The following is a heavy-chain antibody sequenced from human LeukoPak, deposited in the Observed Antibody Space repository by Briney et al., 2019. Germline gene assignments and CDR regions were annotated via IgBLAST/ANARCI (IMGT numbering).Heavy chain of an antibody. CDR3: ARDSSGQGDY. D-gene: IGHD3-22*01. CDR1: GFTFSSYW. V-gene: IGHV3-72*01. CDR2: SKNKANNYIT. Sequence: GGSLRLSCAASGFTFSSYWMHWVRQAPGKGLEWVGRSKNKANNYITQYAAFVQGRFTISRDNSKNSLYLQINSLKTEDTAVYYCARDSSGQGDYWGQGTLVTVSS. J-gene: IGHJ4*02.